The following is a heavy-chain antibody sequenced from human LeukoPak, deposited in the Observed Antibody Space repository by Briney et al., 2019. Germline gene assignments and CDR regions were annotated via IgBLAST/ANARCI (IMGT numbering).Heavy chain of an antibody. D-gene: IGHD2-15*01. J-gene: IGHJ4*02. CDR2: ISAYNGNT. CDR1: GYTFTSYG. V-gene: IGHV1-18*01. CDR3: AREGLAGYCSGASCYYPADY. Sequence: ASVKVSCKASGYTFTSYGISWVRQAPGQGLEWMGWISAYNGNTNYTQKLQGRVTMTTDTSTSTAYMELRSLRSDDTAVYYCAREGLAGYCSGASCYYPADYWGQGTLVTVSS.